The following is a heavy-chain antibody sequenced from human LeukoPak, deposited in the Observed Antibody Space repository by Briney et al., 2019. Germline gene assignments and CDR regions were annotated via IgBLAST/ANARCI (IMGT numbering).Heavy chain of an antibody. V-gene: IGHV3-21*01. CDR1: GFTFSSYS. Sequence: GGSLRLSCAASGFTFSSYSMNWVRQAPGKGLEWVSSISSSSSYIYYADSVKGRFTISRDNAKNSLYLQMNSLRAEDTAVYYCARDGGPGWEPHLGFDYWGQGTLVTVSS. CDR3: ARDGGPGWEPHLGFDY. D-gene: IGHD1-26*01. J-gene: IGHJ4*02. CDR2: ISSSSSYI.